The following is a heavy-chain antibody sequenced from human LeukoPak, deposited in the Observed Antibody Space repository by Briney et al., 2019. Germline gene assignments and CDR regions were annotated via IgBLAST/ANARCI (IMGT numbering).Heavy chain of an antibody. CDR1: GFTFDDYA. V-gene: IGHV3-9*01. D-gene: IGHD6-13*01. CDR3: AKDIAYSSSSAFDY. CDR2: ISWNSGSI. Sequence: PGGSLRLSCAASGFTFDDYAMHWVRQAPGKGLEWVSGISWNSGSIVYADSVKRRFTISRDNAKNSLYLQMNSLRAEDTALYYCAKDIAYSSSSAFDYWGQGTLVTVSS. J-gene: IGHJ4*02.